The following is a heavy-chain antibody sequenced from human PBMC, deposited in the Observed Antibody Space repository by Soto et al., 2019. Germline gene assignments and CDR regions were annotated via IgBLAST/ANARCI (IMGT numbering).Heavy chain of an antibody. Sequence: EEQLLESGGGLVQPGESLRLSCAASGFTFSSSAMNWVRQAPGKGLEWVSIISDSGSRTYYADSVRGRFTISRDNSKNTLYLQMNSLRAEDTALYYCAKSLNINWKNWFDPWGRGTLVTVSS. CDR3: AKSLNINWKNWFDP. CDR2: ISDSGSRT. J-gene: IGHJ5*02. CDR1: GFTFSSSA. V-gene: IGHV3-23*01. D-gene: IGHD1-1*01.